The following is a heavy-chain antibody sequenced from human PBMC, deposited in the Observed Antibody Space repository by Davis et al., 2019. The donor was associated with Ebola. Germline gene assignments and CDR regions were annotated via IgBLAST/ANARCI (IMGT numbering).Heavy chain of an antibody. CDR3: ARAGFDEVLDY. J-gene: IGHJ4*02. CDR1: GFTFSTHA. Sequence: PGGSLRLSCVASGFTFSTHAMHWVRQAPGKGLEWVGVVSHSERERFYADSVEGRFTITRDNSENTLYLQMNSLTTADTAVYYCARAGFDEVLDYWGQGTPVTISS. V-gene: IGHV3-30*04. CDR2: VSHSERER. D-gene: IGHD3-3*01.